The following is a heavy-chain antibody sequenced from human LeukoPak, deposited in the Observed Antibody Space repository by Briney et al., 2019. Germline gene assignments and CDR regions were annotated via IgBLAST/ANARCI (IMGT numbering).Heavy chain of an antibody. CDR1: GFTFSNHG. V-gene: IGHV3-30*03. D-gene: IGHD4-17*01. Sequence: PGRSLRLSCAASGFTFSNHGIHWVRQAPGKGLEWVAVISYDGSNKYYADSVKGRFTISRDNSKNTLYLQMNSLRADDTAVYYCARGWYGDYAGGMDVWGQGTTVTVSS. CDR3: ARGWYGDYAGGMDV. J-gene: IGHJ6*02. CDR2: ISYDGSNK.